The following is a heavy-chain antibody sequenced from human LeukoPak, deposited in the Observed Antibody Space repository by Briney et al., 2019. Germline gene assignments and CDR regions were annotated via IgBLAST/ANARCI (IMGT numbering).Heavy chain of an antibody. J-gene: IGHJ5*02. V-gene: IGHV1-8*01. Sequence: ASVKVSCKASGYTFTSYDINWVRQATGQGLEWMGWMNPNSGNTGYAQKFQGRVTMTRNTSISTAYMELSSLRSEDTAVYNCARAQGGYCSGGSCYSPVWFDPWGQGTLVTVSS. CDR3: ARAQGGYCSGGSCYSPVWFDP. CDR2: MNPNSGNT. D-gene: IGHD2-15*01. CDR1: GYTFTSYD.